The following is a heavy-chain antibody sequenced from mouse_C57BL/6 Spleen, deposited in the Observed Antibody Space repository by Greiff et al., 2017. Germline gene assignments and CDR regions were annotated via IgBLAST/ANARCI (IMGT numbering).Heavy chain of an antibody. V-gene: IGHV5-16*01. CDR2: INYDGSST. Sequence: EVMLVESEGGLVQPGSSMKLSCTASGFTFSDYYMAWVRQVPEKGLEWVANINYDGSSTYYLDSLKSRFIISRDNAKNILYLQMSSLKSEDTATYYCAREGVYSNSYFDYWGQGTTLTVSS. D-gene: IGHD2-5*01. J-gene: IGHJ2*01. CDR3: AREGVYSNSYFDY. CDR1: GFTFSDYY.